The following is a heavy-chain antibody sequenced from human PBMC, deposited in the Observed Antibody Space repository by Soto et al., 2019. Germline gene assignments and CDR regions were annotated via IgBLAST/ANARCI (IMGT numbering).Heavy chain of an antibody. J-gene: IGHJ3*02. D-gene: IGHD2-2*01. Sequence: EVQLVESGGGLEKPGGSLRLSCAASGFTFSHVWMSWVRQAPGKGLEWVGRIKRKSDGETIDYAAPVKGRFTISRDDSKDTLYLQMNSLKTEDTSVYYCAIEASCSSSNCGRAFDIWGQGTVVTVSS. CDR2: IKRKSDGETI. V-gene: IGHV3-15*01. CDR3: AIEASCSSSNCGRAFDI. CDR1: GFTFSHVW.